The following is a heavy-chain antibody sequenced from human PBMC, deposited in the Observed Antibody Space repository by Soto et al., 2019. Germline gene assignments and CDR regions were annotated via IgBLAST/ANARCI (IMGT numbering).Heavy chain of an antibody. D-gene: IGHD2-21*01. CDR1: GHSFTDYW. CDR3: YYGMDV. J-gene: IGHJ6*02. Sequence: EVQLVQSGAEVKKPGESLRISCKASGHSFTDYWISWVRQMPGKGLEWMARIDPSDSYTNYSPSFQGHVTISADKSLNTAFLQWSSLRLIAGIKGGGYYGMDVWGLGTTVTVSS. CDR2: IDPSDSYT. V-gene: IGHV5-10-1*01.